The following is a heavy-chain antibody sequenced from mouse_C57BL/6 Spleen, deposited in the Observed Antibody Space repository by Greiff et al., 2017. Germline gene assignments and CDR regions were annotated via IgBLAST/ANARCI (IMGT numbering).Heavy chain of an antibody. Sequence: EVKVVESEGGLVQPGSSVKLSCTASGFTFSDYYMDWVRQVPEKGLEWVANINSDGSSTYYLDSLKSRFIFSRDNATNILYMHMSSLKSEDTATYYCARGRSNYDYRGQGATLTVSS. D-gene: IGHD2-5*01. CDR1: GFTFSDYY. V-gene: IGHV5-16*01. CDR2: INSDGSST. J-gene: IGHJ2*01. CDR3: ARGRSNYDY.